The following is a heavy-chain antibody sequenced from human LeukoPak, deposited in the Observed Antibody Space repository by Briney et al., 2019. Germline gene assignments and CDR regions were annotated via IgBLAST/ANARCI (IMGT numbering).Heavy chain of an antibody. D-gene: IGHD6-19*01. CDR2: IYYSGST. CDR1: GGSISSSSYY. V-gene: IGHV4-31*03. Sequence: SETLSLTCTVSGGSISSSSYYWGWIRQPPGKGLEWIGYIYYSGSTYYNPSLKSRVTISVDTSKNQFSLKLSSVTAADTAVYYCARIAVAEGYFDYWGQGTLVTVSS. CDR3: ARIAVAEGYFDY. J-gene: IGHJ4*02.